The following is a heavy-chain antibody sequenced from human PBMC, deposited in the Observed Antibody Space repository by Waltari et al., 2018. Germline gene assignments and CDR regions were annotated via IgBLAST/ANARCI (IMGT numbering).Heavy chain of an antibody. CDR1: GFTFSSYD. D-gene: IGHD3-16*01. CDR3: AKDLSDYVWGWGYFDY. V-gene: IGHV3-23*04. CDR2: ISGSGGST. Sequence: EVQLVESGGGLVQPGGSLRLSCAASGFTFSSYDMRWVRQAPGKGLEWVSVISGSGGSTYYADSVKGRFTISRDNSKNTLYLQMNSLRAEDTAVYYCAKDLSDYVWGWGYFDYWGQGTLVTVSS. J-gene: IGHJ4*02.